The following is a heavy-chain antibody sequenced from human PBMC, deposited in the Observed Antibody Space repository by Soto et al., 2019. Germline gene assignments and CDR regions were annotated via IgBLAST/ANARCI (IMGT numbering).Heavy chain of an antibody. CDR1: GGSISSYY. V-gene: IGHV4-59*01. J-gene: IGHJ6*02. CDR3: ARYGSGSYYGYYYGMDV. D-gene: IGHD3-10*01. Sequence: SETLSLTCTVSGGSISSYYWSWIRQPPGKGLEWIGYIYYSGSTNYNPSLKSRVTISVDTSKNQFSLKLSSVTAADTAVYYCARYGSGSYYGYYYGMDVWGQGTTVTVS. CDR2: IYYSGST.